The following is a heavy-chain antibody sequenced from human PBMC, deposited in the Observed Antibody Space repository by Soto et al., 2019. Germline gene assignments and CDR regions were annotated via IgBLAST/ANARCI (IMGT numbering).Heavy chain of an antibody. CDR1: GFTFSGSA. CDR2: IRSKANSYAT. V-gene: IGHV3-73*01. J-gene: IGHJ5*02. Sequence: GGSLRLSCAASGFTFSGSAMHWVRQASGKGLEWVGRIRSKANSYATAYAASVKGRFTISRDDSKNTAYLQMNSLKTEDTAVYYCTRLGMITFGGVMPWGQGALVTVSS. CDR3: TRLGMITFGGVMP. D-gene: IGHD3-16*01.